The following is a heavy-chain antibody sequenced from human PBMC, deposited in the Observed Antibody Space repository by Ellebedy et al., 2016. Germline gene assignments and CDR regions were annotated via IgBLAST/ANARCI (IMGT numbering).Heavy chain of an antibody. CDR1: GGSISSYY. V-gene: IGHV4-59*12. J-gene: IGHJ6*03. D-gene: IGHD5-12*01. CDR2: IYYSGST. Sequence: SETLSLXCTVSGGSISSYYWSWIRQPPGKGLEWIGYIYYSGSTNYNPSLKSRVTISVDTSKNQFSLKLSSVTAADTAVYYCARGLKGLATIHYYYYMDVWGKGTTVTVSS. CDR3: ARGLKGLATIHYYYYMDV.